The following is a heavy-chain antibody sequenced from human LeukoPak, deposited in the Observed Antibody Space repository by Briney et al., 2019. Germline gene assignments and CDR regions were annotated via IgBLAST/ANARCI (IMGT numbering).Heavy chain of an antibody. CDR1: GGTFSSHA. CDR2: IIPIFGTA. V-gene: IGHV1-69*06. D-gene: IGHD6-6*01. Sequence: SVKVSCKASGGTFSSHAISWVRQAPGQGLEWMGGIIPIFGTANYAQKFQDRVTITSDKSTSTAYMELSTLRSEDTAVYYCATRAADIPTRPAYYYYYMDVWGKGTTVTVSS. J-gene: IGHJ6*03. CDR3: ATRAADIPTRPAYYYYYMDV.